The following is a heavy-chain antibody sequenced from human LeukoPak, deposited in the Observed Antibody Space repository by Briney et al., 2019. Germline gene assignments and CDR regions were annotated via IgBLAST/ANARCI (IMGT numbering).Heavy chain of an antibody. J-gene: IGHJ5*02. CDR1: GFTFSSYG. CDR3: ARADYGDYQQRGS. V-gene: IGHV3-30*03. Sequence: GGSLRLSCAASGFTFSSYGMHWVRQAPGKGLEWVAVISYDGSNKYYADSVKGRFTISRDNSKNTLSLQVSSLRTDDTAIYYCARADYGDYQQRGSWGQGTLVTVSS. CDR2: ISYDGSNK. D-gene: IGHD4-17*01.